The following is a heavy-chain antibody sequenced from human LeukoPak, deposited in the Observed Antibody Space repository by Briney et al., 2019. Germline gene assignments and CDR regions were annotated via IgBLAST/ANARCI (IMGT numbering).Heavy chain of an antibody. V-gene: IGHV4-59*01. J-gene: IGHJ3*02. CDR2: IYYSGST. D-gene: IGHD3-22*01. Sequence: PSETLSLTCTVSGGSISSYYWSWIRQPPGKGLEWIGYIYYSGSTNYHPSLKSRVTISVDASKNQFSLKLSSVTAADTAVYYCAREDYYDSSGYYTDAFDIWGQGTMVTVSS. CDR1: GGSISSYY. CDR3: AREDYYDSSGYYTDAFDI.